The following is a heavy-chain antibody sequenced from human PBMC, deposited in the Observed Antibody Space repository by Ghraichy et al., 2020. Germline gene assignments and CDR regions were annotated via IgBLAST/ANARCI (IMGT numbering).Heavy chain of an antibody. V-gene: IGHV4-39*01. CDR2: IYYSGST. Sequence: SETLSLTCTVSGDSISSNCYYWGWIRQPPGKGRVWIVSIYYSGSTYYTPSLKSRVTISVDTSKNQFTLKLSSVTAADTAIYYCARHSQVTTLSNWFDPWGQRTPPTVS. CDR1: GDSISSNCYY. D-gene: IGHD4-17*01. CDR3: ARHSQVTTLSNWFDP. J-gene: IGHJ5*02.